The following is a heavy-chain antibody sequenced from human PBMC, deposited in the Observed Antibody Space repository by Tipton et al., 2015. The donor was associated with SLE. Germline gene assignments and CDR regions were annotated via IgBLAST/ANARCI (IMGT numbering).Heavy chain of an antibody. CDR2: IYYSGST. V-gene: IGHV4-59*11. D-gene: IGHD5-12*01. CDR3: ARTHRGYDYPN. Sequence: TLSLTCTVSGGSISSHYWGWIRQPPGKGLEWIGYIYYSGSTYYNPSLKSRVTISVDTSKNQFSLKLSSVTAADTAVYYCARTHRGYDYPNWGQGTLVTVSS. CDR1: GGSISSHY. J-gene: IGHJ4*02.